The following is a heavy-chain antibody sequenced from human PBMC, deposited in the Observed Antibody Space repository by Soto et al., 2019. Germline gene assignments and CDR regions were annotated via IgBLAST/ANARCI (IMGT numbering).Heavy chain of an antibody. CDR1: GYSFTSYW. CDR3: AGLGIAAADTDY. V-gene: IGHV5-10-1*01. CDR2: IDPSDSYT. Sequence: GGSLKISCKGSGYSFTSYWISWVRQMPGKGLEWMGRIDPSDSYTNYSPSFQGHVTISVDKSISTAYLQWRSLKAPDSAMYYCAGLGIAAADTDYWGQGTLVTVSS. J-gene: IGHJ4*02. D-gene: IGHD6-13*01.